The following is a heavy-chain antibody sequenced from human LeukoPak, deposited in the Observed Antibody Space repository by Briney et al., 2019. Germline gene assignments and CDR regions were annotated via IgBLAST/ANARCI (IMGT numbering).Heavy chain of an antibody. V-gene: IGHV4-30-2*01. J-gene: IGHJ5*02. CDR3: ATLSIMITFGGVSAWFDP. CDR1: GDSISSGGYS. D-gene: IGHD3-16*01. CDR2: IYHSGST. Sequence: PSQTLSLTCAVSGDSISSGGYSWSWIRQPPGKGLEWIGYIYHSGSTYYNPSLKSRVTISVDRSKNQFSLKLSSVTAADTAVYYCATLSIMITFGGVSAWFDPWGQGTLVTVSS.